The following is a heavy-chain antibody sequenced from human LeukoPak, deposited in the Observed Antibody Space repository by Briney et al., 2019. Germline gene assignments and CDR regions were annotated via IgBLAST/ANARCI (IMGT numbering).Heavy chain of an antibody. V-gene: IGHV3-21*01. D-gene: IGHD3-22*01. J-gene: IGHJ4*02. CDR2: ISSSSSYI. CDR1: GFTFSSYS. CDR3: ARSYDSSGYLDY. Sequence: PGGSLRLSCAASGFTFSSYSMNWVRQAPGKGLEWVSSISSSSSYIYYADSVKGRFTISRDNSKNTLYLQMNSLRAEDTAVYYCARSYDSSGYLDYWGQGTLVTVSS.